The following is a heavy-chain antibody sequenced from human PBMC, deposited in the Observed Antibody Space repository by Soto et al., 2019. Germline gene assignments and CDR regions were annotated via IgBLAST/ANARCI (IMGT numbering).Heavy chain of an antibody. CDR1: GFMFSSAW. V-gene: IGHV3-15*01. CDR3: VEGWNDF. J-gene: IGHJ4*02. Sequence: HLVESGGDLVKPGGSLRLSCAASGFMFSSAWMSWVRQASGKGLEWVGRIKSKRDGGTTDYAPPVKGRFVISRDDSKTTPYLQMNSLKTDDTAVYYCVEGWNDFWGQGTRVAVSS. D-gene: IGHD1-1*01. CDR2: IKSKRDGGTT.